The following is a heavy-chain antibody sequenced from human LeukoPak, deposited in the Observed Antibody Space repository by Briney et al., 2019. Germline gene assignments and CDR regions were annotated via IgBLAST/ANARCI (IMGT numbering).Heavy chain of an antibody. D-gene: IGHD1-26*01. CDR1: GFTFSSYG. CDR2: IWYDGSNK. Sequence: GRSLRLSCAASGFTFSSYGMHWVRQAPGKGLEWVAVIWYDGSNKYYADSVKGRFTISRDNSKNTLYLQMNSLRAEDTAVYYCAKALRYSGSYYDYWGQGTLVTVSS. V-gene: IGHV3-33*06. CDR3: AKALRYSGSYYDY. J-gene: IGHJ4*02.